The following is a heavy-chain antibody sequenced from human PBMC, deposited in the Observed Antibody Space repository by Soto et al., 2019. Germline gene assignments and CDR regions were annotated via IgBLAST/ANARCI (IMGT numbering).Heavy chain of an antibody. CDR3: ARAFHEWIAGGFEV. J-gene: IGHJ3*01. V-gene: IGHV4-59*01. Sequence: QVQLQESGPGLVKPSETLSLTCNVSGGSMTSYYWTWIRQSPVKGLEWIGSVTHSGVTNYNPSLKSRVSISAGTSKYHFSLKLRSVTAADTAIYYCARAFHEWIAGGFEVWGQGTMVTVSS. D-gene: IGHD3-3*01. CDR2: VTHSGVT. CDR1: GGSMTSYY.